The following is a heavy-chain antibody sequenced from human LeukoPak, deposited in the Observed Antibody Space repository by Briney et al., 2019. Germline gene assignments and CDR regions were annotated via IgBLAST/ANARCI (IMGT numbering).Heavy chain of an antibody. CDR1: GFPFSSYA. Sequence: GGSLRLSCGASGFPFSSYAMSWVRQAPGKGLEWVSAISDSGGSTYYADSVKGRFTISRGNSENTLYLQMNSLRAEDTAVYYCAKGRVWSGYYGIEYWGQGTLVTVSS. CDR3: AKGRVWSGYYGIEY. CDR2: ISDSGGST. D-gene: IGHD3-3*01. V-gene: IGHV3-23*01. J-gene: IGHJ4*02.